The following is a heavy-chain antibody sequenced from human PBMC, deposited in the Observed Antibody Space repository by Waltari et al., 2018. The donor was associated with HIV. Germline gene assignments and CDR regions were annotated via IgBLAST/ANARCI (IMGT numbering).Heavy chain of an antibody. V-gene: IGHV3-7*01. CDR2: IKQDGSEK. CDR3: AGLYCSGGSCYDY. J-gene: IGHJ4*02. CDR1: GFNFSSHR. D-gene: IGHD2-15*01. Sequence: EVQLVDSGGGLVQPGVSRKHPCAASGFNFSSHRITWVREAPGKGLKWVAKIKQDGSEKYYADSVKGLFTISIDNAKNSLYLQMNILRGEDTAVYYCAGLYCSGGSCYDYWGQGTLVTVSS.